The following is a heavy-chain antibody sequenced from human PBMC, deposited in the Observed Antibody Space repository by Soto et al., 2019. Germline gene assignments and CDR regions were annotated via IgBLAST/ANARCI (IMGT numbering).Heavy chain of an antibody. CDR2: IYYSGST. Sequence: SETLSLTCTVSGGSISSSSYYWGWIRQPPGKGLEWIGSIYYSGSTYYNPSLKSRVTISVDTSKNQFSLKLSSVTAADTAVYYCARQNLRYFDLDYWGQGIPVTVSS. D-gene: IGHD3-9*01. CDR1: GGSISSSSYY. CDR3: ARQNLRYFDLDY. J-gene: IGHJ4*02. V-gene: IGHV4-39*01.